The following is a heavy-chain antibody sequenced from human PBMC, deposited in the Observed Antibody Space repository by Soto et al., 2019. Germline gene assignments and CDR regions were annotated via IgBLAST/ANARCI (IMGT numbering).Heavy chain of an antibody. Sequence: SETLSLTCTVSGGSISSYYWSWIRQPPGKGLEWIGYIYYSGSTNYNPSLKSRVTISVDTSKNQFSLKLSSVTAADTAVYYCARDLYYDFWSGQEYYYYYYGMDVWGQGTTVTVSS. D-gene: IGHD3-3*01. CDR3: ARDLYYDFWSGQEYYYYYYGMDV. J-gene: IGHJ6*02. CDR2: IYYSGST. V-gene: IGHV4-59*01. CDR1: GGSISSYY.